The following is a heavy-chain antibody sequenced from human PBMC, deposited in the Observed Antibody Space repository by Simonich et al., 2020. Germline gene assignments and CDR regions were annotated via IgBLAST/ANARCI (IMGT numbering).Heavy chain of an antibody. D-gene: IGHD3-10*01. V-gene: IGHV2-5*02. J-gene: IGHJ3*02. CDR2: IYWDDDK. CDR1: GFSLSTSGVG. CDR3: AHKLSGWFGERDAFDI. Sequence: QITLKESGPTLVKPTQTLTLTCTFSGFSLSTSGVGVGWIRQPPGKALEWLALIYWDDDKRYHPSLKSRLTITKDTSKNQVVLTMTNMDPVDTATYYCAHKLSGWFGERDAFDIWGQGTMVTVSS.